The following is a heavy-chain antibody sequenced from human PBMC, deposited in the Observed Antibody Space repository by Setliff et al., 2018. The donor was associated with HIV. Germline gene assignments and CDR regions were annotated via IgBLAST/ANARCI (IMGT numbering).Heavy chain of an antibody. V-gene: IGHV3-73*01. Sequence: GESLKISCAASGFTFSGSPIHWVRQASGKGLEWLGRIKTRADNYATAYAASVKGRFTISRDDSMNTAYLQMNSLKIEGTAVYYCTRPQYFYDIGGSDYWGQGTLVTV. CDR3: TRPQYFYDIGGSDY. D-gene: IGHD3-22*01. CDR1: GFTFSGSP. CDR2: IKTRADNYAT. J-gene: IGHJ4*02.